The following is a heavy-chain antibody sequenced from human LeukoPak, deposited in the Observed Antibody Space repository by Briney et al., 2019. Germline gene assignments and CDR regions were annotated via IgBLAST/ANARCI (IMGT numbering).Heavy chain of an antibody. CDR1: GYTFTSYD. CDR2: MNPNSGNT. Sequence: ASVKVSCKASGYTFTSYDINWVRQATGQGLEWMGWMNPNSGNTGHAQKFQGRVTMTRNTSISTAYLELSSLRSEDTAVYYCARAVAAAGTSNWFDPWGQGTLVTVSS. D-gene: IGHD6-13*01. V-gene: IGHV1-8*01. J-gene: IGHJ5*02. CDR3: ARAVAAAGTSNWFDP.